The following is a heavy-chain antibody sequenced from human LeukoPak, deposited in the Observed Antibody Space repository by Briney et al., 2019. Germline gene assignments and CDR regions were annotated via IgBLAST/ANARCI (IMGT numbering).Heavy chain of an antibody. CDR3: ARSPHDVVVPSAMSFVWFDP. Sequence: GASVKVSCKASGNTFTNYAIGWVRQAPGQGLEYMGGIVPMFGSTNYAHNFQGRITITTDQSTTTAYMELSSLKSEDTAVYYCARSPHDVVVPSAMSFVWFDPWGQGTLVTVSS. CDR1: GNTFTNYA. D-gene: IGHD2-2*01. V-gene: IGHV1-69*05. CDR2: IVPMFGST. J-gene: IGHJ5*02.